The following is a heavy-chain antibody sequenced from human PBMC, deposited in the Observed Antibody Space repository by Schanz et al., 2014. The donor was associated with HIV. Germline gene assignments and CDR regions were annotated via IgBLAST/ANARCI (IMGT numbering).Heavy chain of an antibody. J-gene: IGHJ4*02. CDR3: ATCRCDGELSLLRY. CDR1: GYTFTTYY. CDR2: INPDNAGR. V-gene: IGHV1-2*02. D-gene: IGHD3-16*02. Sequence: QVQLVQSGAEVKKPGASVRVSCKASGYTFTTYYIHWVRQAPGQGLEWMGWINPDNAGRNYAQKFQGRVTMTRDTSISTAFRELSRLRSDDTAVYYCATCRCDGELSLLRYWGQGTLVTVSS.